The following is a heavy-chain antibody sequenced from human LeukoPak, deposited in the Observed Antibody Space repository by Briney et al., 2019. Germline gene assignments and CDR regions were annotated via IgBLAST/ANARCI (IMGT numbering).Heavy chain of an antibody. D-gene: IGHD6-13*01. Sequence: GGSLRLSCAASGFTFSSYEMNWVRQAPGKGLEWVANIKQDGSEKYYVDSVKGRFTISRDNAKNSLYLQMNSLRAEDTAVYYCARHWRAYSSSNDAFDIWGQGTMVTVSS. CDR2: IKQDGSEK. V-gene: IGHV3-7*01. CDR3: ARHWRAYSSSNDAFDI. J-gene: IGHJ3*02. CDR1: GFTFSSYE.